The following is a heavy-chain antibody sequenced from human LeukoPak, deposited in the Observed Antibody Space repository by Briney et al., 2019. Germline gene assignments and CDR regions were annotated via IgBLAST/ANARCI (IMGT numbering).Heavy chain of an antibody. Sequence: GGSLRLSCAASGFIFSHYTMTWVRQAPGKGLEWVSSINGSGDATKYADSVMGRFTISRDNSKNTVSLQMNSLRAEDTAVYYCAREQWLAYYFDYWGQGTLVTVSS. D-gene: IGHD6-19*01. V-gene: IGHV3-23*01. CDR2: INGSGDAT. J-gene: IGHJ4*02. CDR1: GFIFSHYT. CDR3: AREQWLAYYFDY.